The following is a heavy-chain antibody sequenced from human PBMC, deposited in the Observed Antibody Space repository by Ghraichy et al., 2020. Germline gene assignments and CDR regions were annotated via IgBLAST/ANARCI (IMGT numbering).Heavy chain of an antibody. CDR3: AKVVRRAYYFDY. CDR2: ISGSGGST. Sequence: GESLNISCAASGFTFSSYAMSWVRQAPGKGLEWVSAISGSGGSTYYADSVKGRFTISRDNSKNTLYLQMNSLRAEDTAVYYCAKVVRRAYYFDYWGQGTLVTVSS. J-gene: IGHJ4*02. CDR1: GFTFSSYA. V-gene: IGHV3-23*01.